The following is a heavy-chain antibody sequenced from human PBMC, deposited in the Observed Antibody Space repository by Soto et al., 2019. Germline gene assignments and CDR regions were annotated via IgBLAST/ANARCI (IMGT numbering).Heavy chain of an antibody. CDR3: ASPSGVDTAMVTDYYFDY. J-gene: IGHJ4*02. V-gene: IGHV1-69*12. Sequence: QVQLVQSGAEVKKPGSSVKVSCKASGGTFSSYAISWVRQAPGQGLEWMGGIIPIFGTANYAQKIQGRVTITADESTSTAYMELSSLRSEDTAVYYCASPSGVDTAMVTDYYFDYWGQGTLVTVSS. D-gene: IGHD5-18*01. CDR2: IIPIFGTA. CDR1: GGTFSSYA.